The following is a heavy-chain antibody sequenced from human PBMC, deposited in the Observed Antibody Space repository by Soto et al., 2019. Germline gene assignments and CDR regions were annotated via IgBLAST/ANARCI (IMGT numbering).Heavy chain of an antibody. CDR1: GGTFSSYT. D-gene: IGHD3-9*01. Sequence: QVQLVQSGAEVKKPGSSVKVSCKASGGTFSSYTISWVRQAPGQGLEWMGRIIPILGIANYAQKFQGRVTIPADKSTSTAYMELSSLRSEDTAVYYCARDRYDILTGYYVYYWGHGTRDTVS. V-gene: IGHV1-69*08. CDR3: ARDRYDILTGYYVYY. CDR2: IIPILGIA. J-gene: IGHJ4*01.